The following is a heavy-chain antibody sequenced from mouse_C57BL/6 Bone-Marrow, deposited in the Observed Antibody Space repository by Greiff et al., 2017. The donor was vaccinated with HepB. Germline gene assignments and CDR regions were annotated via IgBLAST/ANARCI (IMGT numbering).Heavy chain of an antibody. CDR1: GFNIKDYY. CDR3: ARCENTTGVYYAMDY. Sequence: EVQLQQSGAELVKPGASVKLSCTASGFNIKDYYMHWVKQRNEQGLEWIGRIDPADGETKYAPKFQGKATITADTYSNTAYLQLCSLTSEDTAFYNCARCENTTGVYYAMDYWGQGTSDTVSS. V-gene: IGHV14-2*01. CDR2: IDPADGET. D-gene: IGHD2-12*01. J-gene: IGHJ4*01.